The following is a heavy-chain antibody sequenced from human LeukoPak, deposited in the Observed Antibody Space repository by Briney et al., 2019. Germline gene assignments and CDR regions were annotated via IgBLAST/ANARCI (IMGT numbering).Heavy chain of an antibody. V-gene: IGHV4-4*07. J-gene: IGHJ6*02. CDR3: AREYSYGYYYYGMDV. CDR2: IYTSGST. D-gene: IGHD5-18*01. Sequence: SSETLSLTCTVSGGSISSYYWSWIRQPAGKGLEWIGRIYTSGSTNYNPSLKSRVTMSVDTSKNQFSLKLSFVTAADTAVYYCAREYSYGYYYYGMDVWGQGTTVTVSS. CDR1: GGSISSYY.